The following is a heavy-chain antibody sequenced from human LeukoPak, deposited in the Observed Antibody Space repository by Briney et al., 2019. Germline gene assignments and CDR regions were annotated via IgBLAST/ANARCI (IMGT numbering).Heavy chain of an antibody. CDR3: ARVSGYCSGGSCSNWFDP. D-gene: IGHD2-15*01. J-gene: IGHJ5*02. CDR1: GGSVSSGSYY. V-gene: IGHV4-61*01. Sequence: SETLSLTCTVSGGSVSSGSYYWSWIRQPPGKGLEWIGYIYYSGSTNYNPSLKSRVTISVDTSKNQFSLKLSSVTAADTAVYYCARVSGYCSGGSCSNWFDPWGQGSLVNVPS. CDR2: IYYSGST.